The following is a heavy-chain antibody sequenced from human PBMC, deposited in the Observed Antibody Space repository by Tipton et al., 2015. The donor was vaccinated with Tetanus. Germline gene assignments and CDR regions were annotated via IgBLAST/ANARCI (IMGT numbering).Heavy chain of an antibody. J-gene: IGHJ5*01. D-gene: IGHD2-21*01. CDR2: ISYSSTSI. Sequence: SLRLSCEASGFTFNTYAMNWVRQAPGKGLEWVSYISYSSTSIYYADSVKGRFVVSRDNAKNSLYLQMNTLRDDDTAVYYCARRGEARANWFDSWGQGTLVTVSS. CDR3: ARRGEARANWFDS. CDR1: GFTFNTYA. V-gene: IGHV3-48*02.